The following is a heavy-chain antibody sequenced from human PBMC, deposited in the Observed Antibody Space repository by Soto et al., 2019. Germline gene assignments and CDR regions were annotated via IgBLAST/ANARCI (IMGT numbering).Heavy chain of an antibody. CDR1: GYTFSDFD. V-gene: IGHV1-8*01. Sequence: QAHLEQSGAELKRPGASVKVSCKASGYTFSDFDINWLRQASGQGPEWMGWMNAKSGDTSFAQRFQGKFNMTWDTSLSTAYMEVGSLTSDDTAIYYCARGNPFNYAGFDVWGQGTTVAVSS. D-gene: IGHD3-16*01. CDR3: ARGNPFNYAGFDV. J-gene: IGHJ6*02. CDR2: MNAKSGDT.